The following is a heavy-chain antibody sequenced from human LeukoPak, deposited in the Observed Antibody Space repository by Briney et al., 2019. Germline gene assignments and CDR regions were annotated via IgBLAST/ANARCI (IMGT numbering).Heavy chain of an antibody. V-gene: IGHV4-39*07. Sequence: SETLSLTCTVSGGSISSSSYYWGRIRQPPGKGLEWIGSIYYSGSTYYNPSLKSRVTISVDRSKNQFSLKLSSVTAADTAVYYCARSAWSGTSYYFDYWGQGTLVTVSS. J-gene: IGHJ4*02. CDR2: IYYSGST. CDR3: ARSAWSGTSYYFDY. D-gene: IGHD1-1*01. CDR1: GGSISSSSYY.